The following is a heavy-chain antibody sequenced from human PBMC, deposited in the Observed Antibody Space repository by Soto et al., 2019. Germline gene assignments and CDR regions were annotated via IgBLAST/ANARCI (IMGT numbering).Heavy chain of an antibody. Sequence: ASVKVSCKASGGTFSSYAISWVRQAPGQGLEWMGGIIPIFGTANYAQKFQGRVTITADESTSTAYMELSSLRSEDTAVYYCARAEWLSTHYYYYGMDVWGQGTTVTVSS. J-gene: IGHJ6*02. D-gene: IGHD3-3*01. CDR3: ARAEWLSTHYYYYGMDV. V-gene: IGHV1-69*13. CDR1: GGTFSSYA. CDR2: IIPIFGTA.